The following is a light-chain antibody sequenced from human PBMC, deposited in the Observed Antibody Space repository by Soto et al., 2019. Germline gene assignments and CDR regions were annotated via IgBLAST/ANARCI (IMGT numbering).Light chain of an antibody. CDR2: EVS. J-gene: IGLJ2*01. V-gene: IGLV2-23*02. CDR3: CAYAGSSTHVV. CDR1: SSDVWSYNL. Sequence: QSALTQPASVSGSPGQSITISCTGTSSDVWSYNLVSWYQQHPGKAPKLMIYEVSKRPSGVSNRFSGSKSGNTASLSISGLQAEDEADYYCCAYAGSSTHVVFGGGTKLTVL.